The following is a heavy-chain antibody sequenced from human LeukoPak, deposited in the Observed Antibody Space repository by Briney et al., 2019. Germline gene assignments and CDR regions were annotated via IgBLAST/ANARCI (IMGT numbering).Heavy chain of an antibody. Sequence: GASVKASCKASGYTFTSYGISWVRQAPGQGLEWMGWISAYNGNTNYAQKLQGRVTMTTDTSTSTAYMELRSLRSDDTAVYYCARDGGYCSGGSCYPINWFDPWGQGTLVTVSS. CDR1: GYTFTSYG. J-gene: IGHJ5*02. V-gene: IGHV1-18*01. D-gene: IGHD2-15*01. CDR2: ISAYNGNT. CDR3: ARDGGYCSGGSCYPINWFDP.